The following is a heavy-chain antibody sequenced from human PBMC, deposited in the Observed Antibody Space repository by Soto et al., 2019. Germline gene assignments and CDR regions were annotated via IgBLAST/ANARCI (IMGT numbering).Heavy chain of an antibody. J-gene: IGHJ6*02. CDR3: ARDHGFEQLVYYYYYGMDV. Sequence: QVQLVESGGGVVQPGRSLRLSCAASGFTFSSYGMHWVRQAPGKGLERVAVIWYDGSNKYYADSVKGRFTISRDNPKNTLYLQMNSLRAEDTAVYYCARDHGFEQLVYYYYYGMDVWGQGTTVTVSS. V-gene: IGHV3-33*01. CDR2: IWYDGSNK. D-gene: IGHD6-13*01. CDR1: GFTFSSYG.